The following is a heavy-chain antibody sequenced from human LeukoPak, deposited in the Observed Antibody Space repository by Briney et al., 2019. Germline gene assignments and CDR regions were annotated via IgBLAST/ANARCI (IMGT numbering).Heavy chain of an antibody. CDR3: ARPYSTGDFWSGYFRFDP. D-gene: IGHD3-3*01. CDR2: IYYSGST. V-gene: IGHV4-39*01. CDR1: GGSISSSSYY. Sequence: SETLSLTCTVSGGSISSSSYYWGWIRQPPGKGLEWIGSIYYSGSTYYNPSLKSRVTISVDTSKSQFSLKLSSVTAADTAVYYCARPYSTGDFWSGYFRFDPWGQGTLVTVSS. J-gene: IGHJ5*02.